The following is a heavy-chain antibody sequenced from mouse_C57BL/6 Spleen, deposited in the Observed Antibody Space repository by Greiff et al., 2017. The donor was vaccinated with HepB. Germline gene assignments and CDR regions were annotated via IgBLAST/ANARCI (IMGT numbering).Heavy chain of an antibody. J-gene: IGHJ4*01. CDR3: ASRDGHYAMDY. D-gene: IGHD2-3*01. Sequence: VKLVESGPGLVAPSQSLSITCTVSGFSFTSYGVDWVRQSPGKGLEWLGVIWGVGSTNYNSALKSRLSISKDNSKSQVFLKMNSLQTDDTAMYCWASRDGHYAMDYWGQGTSVTVSS. CDR1: GFSFTSYG. CDR2: IWGVGST. V-gene: IGHV2-6*01.